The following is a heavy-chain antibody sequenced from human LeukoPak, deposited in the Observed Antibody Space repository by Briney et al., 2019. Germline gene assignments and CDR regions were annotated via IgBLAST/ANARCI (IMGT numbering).Heavy chain of an antibody. CDR2: INPSGGST. CDR3: ARVIDCRSTSCYEDYFDY. V-gene: IGHV1-46*01. Sequence: GASVKVSCKASGYSFTSYHMHWVRQAPGQGLEWMGIINPSGGSTSYAQKFQGRVNMTRDTSTSTVYMELSSLRSDDTAVYYCARVIDCRSTSCYEDYFDYRGQGTLVTVSS. CDR1: GYSFTSYH. J-gene: IGHJ4*02. D-gene: IGHD2-2*01.